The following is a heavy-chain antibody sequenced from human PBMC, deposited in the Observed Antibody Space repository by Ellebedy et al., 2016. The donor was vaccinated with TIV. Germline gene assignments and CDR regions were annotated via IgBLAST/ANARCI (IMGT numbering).Heavy chain of an antibody. CDR1: GGSITNYY. CDR3: VRGFGFLDY. D-gene: IGHD3-10*01. J-gene: IGHJ4*02. V-gene: IGHV4-59*08. Sequence: MPSETLSLTCTVSGGSITNYYWSWIRQPPGKGLAWIGYIYYSGITDYNPSLKSRVTISVDTSKNQFSLKLNSVTAADPAMYYCVRGFGFLDYWGQGTLVTVSS. CDR2: IYYSGIT.